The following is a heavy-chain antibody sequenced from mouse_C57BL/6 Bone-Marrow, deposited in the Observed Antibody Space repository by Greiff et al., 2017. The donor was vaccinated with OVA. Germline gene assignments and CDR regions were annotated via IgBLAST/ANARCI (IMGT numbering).Heavy chain of an antibody. V-gene: IGHV1-69*01. CDR3: ARDYYGSKDY. CDR2: IDPSDSYT. J-gene: IGHJ2*01. D-gene: IGHD1-1*01. CDR1: GYTFTSYW. Sequence: VQLQQSGAELVMPGASVKLSCKASGYTFTSYWMHWVKQRPGQGLEWIGEIDPSDSYTNYNQKFKGKSTLTVDKSSSTAYMQLSSLTSEDSAVYYCARDYYGSKDYWGQGTTLTVSS.